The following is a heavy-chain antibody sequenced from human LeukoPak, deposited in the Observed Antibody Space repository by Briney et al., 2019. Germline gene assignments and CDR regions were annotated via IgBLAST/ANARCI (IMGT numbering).Heavy chain of an antibody. CDR3: ARDVIAGSSSVWFDP. Sequence: PSETLSLTCSVSGGFISSYYWSWIRQPAGKGLEWIGRIYTSESTNYNPSLKSRVTISVDTSKNQFSLKLSSVTAADTAVYYCARDVIAGSSSVWFDPWGQGTLVTVSS. CDR1: GGFISSYY. D-gene: IGHD6-6*01. V-gene: IGHV4-4*07. CDR2: IYTSEST. J-gene: IGHJ5*02.